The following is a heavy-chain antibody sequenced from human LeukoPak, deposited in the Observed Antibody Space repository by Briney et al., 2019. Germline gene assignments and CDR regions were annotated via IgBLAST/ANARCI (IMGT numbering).Heavy chain of an antibody. Sequence: SETLSLTCTVSGYSISSGYYWGWIRQPPGKGLEWIGEINHSGSTNYNPSLKSRVTISVDTSKNQFSLKLSSVTAADTAVYYCARASRSGYDIRNWFDPWGQGTLVTVSS. CDR2: INHSGST. V-gene: IGHV4-38-2*02. CDR3: ARASRSGYDIRNWFDP. J-gene: IGHJ5*02. D-gene: IGHD3-3*01. CDR1: GYSISSGYY.